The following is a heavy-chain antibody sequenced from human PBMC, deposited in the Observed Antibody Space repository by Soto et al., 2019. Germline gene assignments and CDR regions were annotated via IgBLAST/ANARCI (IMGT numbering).Heavy chain of an antibody. V-gene: IGHV3-20*04. CDR3: ARDKRGYYDFWSGDNYGMDV. J-gene: IGHJ6*02. D-gene: IGHD3-3*01. CDR1: GFTFDDYG. CDR2: INWNGGST. Sequence: GGSLRLTCAASGFTFDDYGMSWVRQAPGKGLEWVSGINWNGGSTGYADSVKGRFTISRDNAKNSLYLQMNSLRAEDTALYYCARDKRGYYDFWSGDNYGMDVWGQGTTVTVSS.